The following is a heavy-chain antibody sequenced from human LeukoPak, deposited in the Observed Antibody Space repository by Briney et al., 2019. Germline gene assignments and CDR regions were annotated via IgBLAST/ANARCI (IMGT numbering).Heavy chain of an antibody. D-gene: IGHD6-19*01. J-gene: IGHJ6*02. V-gene: IGHV3-30*18. CDR2: ISYDGSNK. CDR3: GKDLAAGGWYWGYYYYGMDV. CDR1: GFTFSSYG. Sequence: PGRSLRLSCAASGFTFSSYGMHWVRQAPGKGLEWVAVISYDGSNKYYADSVKGRFTISRDNSKNTLYLQMNSLRAEDTAVYYCGKDLAAGGWYWGYYYYGMDVWDQGTTVTVSS.